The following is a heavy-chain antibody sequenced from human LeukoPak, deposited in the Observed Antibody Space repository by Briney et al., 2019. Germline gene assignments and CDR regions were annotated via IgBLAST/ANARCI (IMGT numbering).Heavy chain of an antibody. Sequence: SETLSLTCAVYGGSLSGYYWSWIRQPPGKGLEWIGEINHSGSTNYNPSLKSRVTISVDTSKNQFSLKLSSVTAADTAVYYCMAGDFDYWGQGTLVTVSS. J-gene: IGHJ4*02. D-gene: IGHD6-19*01. CDR3: MAGDFDY. V-gene: IGHV4-34*01. CDR1: GGSLSGYY. CDR2: INHSGST.